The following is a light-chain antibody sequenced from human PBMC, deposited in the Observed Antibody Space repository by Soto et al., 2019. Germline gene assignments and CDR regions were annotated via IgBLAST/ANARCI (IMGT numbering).Light chain of an antibody. V-gene: IGLV2-11*01. J-gene: IGLJ2*01. CDR1: SSDIGGYNY. CDR3: CSYAVSYTHVL. CDR2: DVS. Sequence: QSALTQPRSVSGSPGQSVTLSCTGTSSDIGGYNYVSWYQQHPGKAPKLMIYDVSERPSGVPDRFSASNSGNTASLTISWLQAEDEAYYYCCSYAVSYTHVLFVGVTQLTV.